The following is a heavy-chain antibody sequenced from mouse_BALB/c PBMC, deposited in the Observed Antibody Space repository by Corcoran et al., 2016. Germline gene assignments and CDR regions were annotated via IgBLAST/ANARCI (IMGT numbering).Heavy chain of an antibody. J-gene: IGHJ3*01. CDR3: TRGYGNYVFAY. CDR2: IYPGSGNT. Sequence: QIQLQQSGPELVKPGASVKISCKASGYTFTDYYINWVKQKPGQGLEWIGWIYPGSGNTKYNEKFKGKATLTVDTSSSTAYMQLSSLTSEDTAVYFCTRGYGNYVFAYWGQGTLVTVSA. V-gene: IGHV1-84*02. D-gene: IGHD2-10*02. CDR1: GYTFTDYY.